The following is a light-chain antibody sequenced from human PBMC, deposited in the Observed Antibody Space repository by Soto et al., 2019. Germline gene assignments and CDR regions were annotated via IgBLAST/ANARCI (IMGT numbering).Light chain of an antibody. CDR2: GAS. Sequence: DILMTQSQATMPPSPRERATLSCRAGQSVSPKLAWFQQKPGQAPRLLIYGASARATGIPARFSGRGPGTEFPLTTSPLQSEDSAVYYCQQYKNWWTFVQGTEVDTK. V-gene: IGKV3-15*01. CDR1: QSVSPK. J-gene: IGKJ1*01. CDR3: QQYKNWWT.